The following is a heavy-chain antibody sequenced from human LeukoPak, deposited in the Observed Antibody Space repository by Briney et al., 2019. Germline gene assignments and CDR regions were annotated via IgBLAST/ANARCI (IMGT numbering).Heavy chain of an antibody. CDR3: ARDPYYAESGDP. D-gene: IGHD3-3*01. Sequence: PGGSLRLSCAASGFTVSCHYMTWVRQAPGKGLEYVSIIYSDGNTHYADSVKGRFTLSRDNSKNTLYLQMNSLRAEYTAVYYCARDPYYAESGDPWGQGTLVTVSS. CDR1: GFTVSCHY. J-gene: IGHJ5*02. V-gene: IGHV3-53*01. CDR2: IYSDGNT.